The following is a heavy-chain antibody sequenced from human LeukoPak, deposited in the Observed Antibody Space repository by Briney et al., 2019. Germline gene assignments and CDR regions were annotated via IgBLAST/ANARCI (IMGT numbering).Heavy chain of an antibody. Sequence: TPSETLSLTCTVSGGSISSYYWNWIRQPPGKGLEWIGYIYYGGSTNYNPSLKSRVTISVDTSKNQFSLKLSSVTAADTAVYYCARVDSYGPRSDAFDIWGQGTMVTVSS. CDR2: IYYGGST. CDR1: GGSISSYY. CDR3: ARVDSYGPRSDAFDI. J-gene: IGHJ3*02. D-gene: IGHD5-18*01. V-gene: IGHV4-59*12.